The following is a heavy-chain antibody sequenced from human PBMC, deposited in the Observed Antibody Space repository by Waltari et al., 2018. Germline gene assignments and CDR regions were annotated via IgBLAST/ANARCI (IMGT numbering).Heavy chain of an antibody. D-gene: IGHD6-19*01. CDR3: ASVAVAGTWGY. CDR1: GFTFSSYA. Sequence: EVQLLESGGGLVQPGGSLRLSCAASGFTFSSYAMRWVRQAPGKGLEWVSAISGGGGSTYYADSVKGRFTIARDNSKNTLYLQMNSLRAEDTAVYYCASVAVAGTWGYWGQGTLVTVSS. V-gene: IGHV3-23*01. J-gene: IGHJ4*02. CDR2: ISGGGGST.